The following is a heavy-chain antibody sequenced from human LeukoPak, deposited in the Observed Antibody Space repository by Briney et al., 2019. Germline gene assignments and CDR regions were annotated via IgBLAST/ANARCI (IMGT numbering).Heavy chain of an antibody. CDR2: ISYDGSNK. CDR1: GFTFSSYA. Sequence: GGSLRLSCAASGFTFSSYAMHWVRQAPGKGLEWVAVISYDGSNKYYADSMKGRFTISRDNSKNTLYLQMNSLRSEDTAVYYCARGNIVSTITEVDYWGQGTLVTVSS. V-gene: IGHV3-30*04. J-gene: IGHJ4*02. D-gene: IGHD5/OR15-5a*01. CDR3: ARGNIVSTITEVDY.